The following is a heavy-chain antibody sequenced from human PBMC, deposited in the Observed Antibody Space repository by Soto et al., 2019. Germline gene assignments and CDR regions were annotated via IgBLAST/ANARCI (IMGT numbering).Heavy chain of an antibody. J-gene: IGHJ6*02. CDR2: IDPGDSKT. CDR3: ARRRAAAGGYYYYAFDV. CDR1: GYNFDTYW. Sequence: GESLKISCKGSGYNFDTYWINWVRQMPGKGLEWMGRIDPGDSKTKYSPSLEGHITISVDTSINTTYLQWSSLKASDTAIYYCARRRAAAGGYYYYAFDVWGQGTAVTVSS. V-gene: IGHV5-10-1*01. D-gene: IGHD6-13*01.